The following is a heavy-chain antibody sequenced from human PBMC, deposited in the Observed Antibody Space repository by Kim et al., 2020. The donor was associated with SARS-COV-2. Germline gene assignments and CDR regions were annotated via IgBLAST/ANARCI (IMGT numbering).Heavy chain of an antibody. Sequence: GGSLRLSCAASGFTFSSYAMHWVRQAPGKGLEWVAVISYDGNNQYYPDSVKGRFTISRDNSYNTLSLQIDSLRTEVTAVYYCARGGEDIVVVKPSTLDYWGQGTLVTVSS. D-gene: IGHD2-15*01. J-gene: IGHJ4*02. CDR2: ISYDGNNQ. CDR1: GFTFSSYA. V-gene: IGHV3-30*04. CDR3: ARGGEDIVVVKPSTLDY.